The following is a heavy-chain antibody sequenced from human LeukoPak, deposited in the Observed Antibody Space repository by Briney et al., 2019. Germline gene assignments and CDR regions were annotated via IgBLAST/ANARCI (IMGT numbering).Heavy chain of an antibody. CDR3: ARSPALLWFGELHPYYFDY. V-gene: IGHV1-2*02. J-gene: IGHJ4*02. D-gene: IGHD3-10*01. Sequence: GASVKVSCKASGYTFTGYYMHWVRQAPGQGLEWMGWIIPNSGGTNYAQKFQGRVTMTRDTSISTAYMELSRLRSDDTAVYYCARSPALLWFGELHPYYFDYWGQGTLVTVSS. CDR2: IIPNSGGT. CDR1: GYTFTGYY.